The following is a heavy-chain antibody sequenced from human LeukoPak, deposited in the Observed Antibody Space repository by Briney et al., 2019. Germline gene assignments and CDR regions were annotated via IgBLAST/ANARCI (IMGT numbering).Heavy chain of an antibody. D-gene: IGHD6-6*01. Sequence: GGSLRLSCGASGFTFSSYGLHWVRQAPGKGLEWVSAIAGSGGRTYYTDSVKGRFAISRDNSKNTLFLQMNSLRAEDTAVYYCAKRDSSSRMFDYWGQGTLVTVSS. CDR3: AKRDSSSRMFDY. CDR2: IAGSGGRT. CDR1: GFTFSSYG. J-gene: IGHJ4*02. V-gene: IGHV3-23*01.